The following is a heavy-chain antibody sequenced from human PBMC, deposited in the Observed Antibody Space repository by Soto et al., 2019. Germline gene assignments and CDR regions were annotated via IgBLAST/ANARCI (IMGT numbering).Heavy chain of an antibody. Sequence: GGSLRLCCAASGFTFSNYAIHWVRQAPGKGLEWVTIISKDGNSKHYADSVKGRFTIFRDNSKNTLFLQMNSLRAEDTAVYYCARDPQGSYCYIDYWGQGTPVTVSS. CDR2: ISKDGNSK. J-gene: IGHJ4*02. V-gene: IGHV3-30-3*01. CDR1: GFTFSNYA. D-gene: IGHD3-10*01. CDR3: ARDPQGSYCYIDY.